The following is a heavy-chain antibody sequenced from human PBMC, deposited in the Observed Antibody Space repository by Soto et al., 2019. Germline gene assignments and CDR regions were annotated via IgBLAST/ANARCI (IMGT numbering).Heavy chain of an antibody. CDR2: IIPIFGTA. V-gene: IGHV1-69*01. J-gene: IGHJ3*02. Sequence: QVQLVQSGAEVKKPGSSVKVSCKASGGTFSSYAISWVRQAPGQGLEWMGGIIPIFGTANYAQKFQGRVTLTVYDTTRPDYMELGCLRSDETAVYYCVRGIWMEVRGVMVLNASDIWGQETMVTVCS. D-gene: IGHD3-10*01. CDR3: VRGIWMEVRGVMVLNASDI. CDR1: GGTFSSYA.